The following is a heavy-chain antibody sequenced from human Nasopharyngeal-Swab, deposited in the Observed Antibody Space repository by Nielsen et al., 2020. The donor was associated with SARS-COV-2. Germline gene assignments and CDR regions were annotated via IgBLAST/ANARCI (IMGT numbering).Heavy chain of an antibody. Sequence: ASVKVSCKASGYTFTSYYMHWVRQAPGRRLEWMGWINAGNGNTKYSQKFQGRVTITRDTSASTAYMELSSLRSEDTAVYYCARAYPDFWSGSNYYYMDVWGKGTTVTVSS. CDR2: INAGNGNT. J-gene: IGHJ6*03. CDR1: GYTFTSYY. CDR3: ARAYPDFWSGSNYYYMDV. V-gene: IGHV1-3*01. D-gene: IGHD3-3*01.